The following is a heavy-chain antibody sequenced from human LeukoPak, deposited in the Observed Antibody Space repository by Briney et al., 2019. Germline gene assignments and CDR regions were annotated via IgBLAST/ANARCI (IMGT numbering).Heavy chain of an antibody. CDR1: GFTFSNYG. D-gene: IGHD1-26*01. Sequence: GGSLRLSCAASGFTFSNYGIHWVRQAPGKGLEWVAFIQNDGNNKFYADSVKGRFTISRDNSENTLYLQMNSLRTEDTAIYHCAKDEIQGVVGAGPGYWGQGTLVTVSS. V-gene: IGHV3-30*02. CDR3: AKDEIQGVVGAGPGY. J-gene: IGHJ4*02. CDR2: IQNDGNNK.